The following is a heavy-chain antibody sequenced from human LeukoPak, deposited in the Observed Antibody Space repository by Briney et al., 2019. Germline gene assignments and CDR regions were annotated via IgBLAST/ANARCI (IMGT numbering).Heavy chain of an antibody. J-gene: IGHJ6*02. CDR3: ARGGSGWYEDYYYGMDV. CDR1: GGSISRGSYY. D-gene: IGHD6-19*01. Sequence: SETLSLTCTVSGGSISRGSYYWSWIRQPPEKGLEWIGYIYYSGSTNYNPSLKSRVTISVDTSKNQFSLKLSSVTAADTAVYYCARGGSGWYEDYYYGMDVWGQGTTVTVSS. V-gene: IGHV4-61*01. CDR2: IYYSGST.